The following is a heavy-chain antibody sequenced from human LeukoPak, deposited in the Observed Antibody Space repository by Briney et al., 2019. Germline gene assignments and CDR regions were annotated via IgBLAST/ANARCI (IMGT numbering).Heavy chain of an antibody. D-gene: IGHD6-13*01. CDR3: ARIGYSSSTFDY. V-gene: IGHV3-7*01. J-gene: IGHJ4*02. CDR2: IKQDGSEI. Sequence: GGSLRLSCAASGFTFSSYWMSWVRQAPGKGLEWVGNIKQDGSEIDYVDSMKGRFTISRDNAKNSVYLQMNSLRAEDTAVYYCARIGYSSSTFDYWGQGTLVTVSS. CDR1: GFTFSSYW.